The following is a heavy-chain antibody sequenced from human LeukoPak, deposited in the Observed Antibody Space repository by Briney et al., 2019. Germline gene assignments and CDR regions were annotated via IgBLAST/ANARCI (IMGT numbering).Heavy chain of an antibody. CDR2: ISYDESNK. D-gene: IGHD2-2*01. CDR1: GFTFSSYA. J-gene: IGHJ5*02. V-gene: IGHV3-30*01. Sequence: GGSLRLSCAASGFTFSSYAMHWVRQAPGKGLEWVAVISYDESNKYYAESVKGRFTISRDNSKNTLYLQMDSLRAEDTAVYYCARDLTDRYQLHTRGGNWFDPWGQGTLVTVSS. CDR3: ARDLTDRYQLHTRGGNWFDP.